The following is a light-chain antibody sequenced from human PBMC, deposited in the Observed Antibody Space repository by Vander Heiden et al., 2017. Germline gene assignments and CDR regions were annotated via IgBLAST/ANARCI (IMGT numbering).Light chain of an antibody. CDR2: IDD. Sequence: QSVLTQPPPASGTPGQRVSISCSGRNSNIGSNYVYWYHHLPATAPKLLIIIDDQRPSGVPDRFSGSKSGASAAPATSGLRSEDEAVYYCSSWDDTLSGLCVFGTGTKVNVL. CDR3: SSWDDTLSGLCV. V-gene: IGLV1-47*02. J-gene: IGLJ1*01. CDR1: NSNIGSNY.